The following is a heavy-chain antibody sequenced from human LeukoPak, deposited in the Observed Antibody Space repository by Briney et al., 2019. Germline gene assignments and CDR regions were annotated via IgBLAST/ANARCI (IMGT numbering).Heavy chain of an antibody. J-gene: IGHJ2*01. D-gene: IGHD3-10*01. CDR1: GFTFSSFA. V-gene: IGHV3-30-3*01. CDR2: ISYDGSSK. Sequence: GGSLRLSCAASGFTFSSFAMHWVRQAPGKGLEWVAVISYDGSSKYCADSVKGRFTMSRDNSKTTLYLQMNSLRVEDTAFYYCARDPGGGASYWYFDLWGRGTLVTVSS. CDR3: ARDPGGGASYWYFDL.